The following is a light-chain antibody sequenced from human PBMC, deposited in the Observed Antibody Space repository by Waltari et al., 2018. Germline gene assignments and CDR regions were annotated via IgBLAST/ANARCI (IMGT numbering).Light chain of an antibody. V-gene: IGLV2-8*01. J-gene: IGLJ2*01. Sequence: QSALTQPPSASGSPGQPVTISCTGSGSDVGAYHHGTWYQHHPGKAPKLMIYEVTKRPSGVPDRFSGSKSDNSASLTVSGLQPDDEAYYYCTSFAGGNTVIFGGGTKLTVL. CDR3: TSFAGGNTVI. CDR1: GSDVGAYHH. CDR2: EVT.